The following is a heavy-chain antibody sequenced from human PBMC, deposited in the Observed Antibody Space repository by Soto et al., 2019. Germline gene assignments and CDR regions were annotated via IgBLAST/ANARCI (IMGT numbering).Heavy chain of an antibody. D-gene: IGHD3-22*01. Sequence: QVQLVQSGAEVKKPGASVKVSCKASGYTFTSYAMHWVRQAPGQRLEWMGWINAGNGNTEYSQKFQGRVTITRDPSASTAYMELSSLRAEDTAVYYCARVATYYYDSSGFIFDYWGQGTLVTVSS. CDR2: INAGNGNT. CDR1: GYTFTSYA. CDR3: ARVATYYYDSSGFIFDY. V-gene: IGHV1-3*01. J-gene: IGHJ4*02.